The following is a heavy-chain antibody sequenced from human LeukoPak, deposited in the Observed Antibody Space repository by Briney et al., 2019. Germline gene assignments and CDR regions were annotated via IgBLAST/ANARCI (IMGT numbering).Heavy chain of an antibody. CDR2: INPNSGGT. D-gene: IGHD5-24*01. J-gene: IGHJ4*02. CDR1: GYTFTGYY. Sequence: ASVKVSCKASGYTFTGYYMHWVRQAPGQGLEWMGWINPNSGGTNYAQKFQGGVTMTRDTSISTAYMELSRLRSDDTAVYYCATFKMATKGGYYFDYWGQGTLVTVSS. CDR3: ATFKMATKGGYYFDY. V-gene: IGHV1-2*02.